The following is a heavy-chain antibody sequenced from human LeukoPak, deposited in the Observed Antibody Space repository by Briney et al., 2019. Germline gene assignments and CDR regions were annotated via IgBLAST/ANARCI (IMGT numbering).Heavy chain of an antibody. J-gene: IGHJ4*02. V-gene: IGHV3-48*01. CDR3: ARDQFCSSTSCSFDY. CDR1: GFTFSSYS. CDR2: ISSSSSTI. Sequence: GGSLRLSCAASGFTFSSYSMNWVRQAPGKGLEWVSYISSSSSTIYYADSVKGRFTISRDNAKNSLYLQMNSLRAEDTAVYYCARDQFCSSTSCSFDYWGQGTLVTVSS. D-gene: IGHD2-2*01.